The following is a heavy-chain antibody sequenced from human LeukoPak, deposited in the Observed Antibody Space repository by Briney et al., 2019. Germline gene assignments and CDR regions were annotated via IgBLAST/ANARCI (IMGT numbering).Heavy chain of an antibody. CDR2: ISYIGST. CDR3: ARVGGFYDFWSAYPYYFDS. V-gene: IGHV4-59*11. D-gene: IGHD3-3*01. Sequence: SETLSLTCAVSDDSFSSHYWTWIRQPPGKGLEWIGYISYIGSTNYNPSLKSRVTISIDTSKNQFSLKLSSVTAADSAVYYCARVGGFYDFWSAYPYYFDSWGPGTLVTVSS. CDR1: DDSFSSHY. J-gene: IGHJ4*02.